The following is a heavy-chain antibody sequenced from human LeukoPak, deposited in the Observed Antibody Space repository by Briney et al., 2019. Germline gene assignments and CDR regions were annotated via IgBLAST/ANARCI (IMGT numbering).Heavy chain of an antibody. CDR3: ARESGTGSRYSFDF. V-gene: IGHV3-30*03. CDR1: GFIFTNHG. Sequence: GGSLRLSCAASGFIFTNHGMHWVRQAPGKGLEWVAVVSKDGTIDYHADSLKGRFTVSRDNSKNTLSLQVNSLRDEDTAVYYCARESGTGSRYSFDFWGQGSLVSVSS. J-gene: IGHJ4*02. D-gene: IGHD1-26*01. CDR2: VSKDGTID.